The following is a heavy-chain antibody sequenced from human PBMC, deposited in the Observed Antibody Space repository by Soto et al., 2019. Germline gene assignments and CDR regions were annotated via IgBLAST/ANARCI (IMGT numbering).Heavy chain of an antibody. CDR2: ISGSVAYT. Sequence: PGGSLRLSCAASGFAFSTYAMNWVRQPPGKGLEWVSSISGSVAYTYYADSVQGRFTISRDNSKNTLNLQMNSLRAEDTAVYYCARDRHPYSTKYYFDYWGQGTLVTVSS. D-gene: IGHD2-2*01. CDR3: ARDRHPYSTKYYFDY. CDR1: GFAFSTYA. J-gene: IGHJ4*02. V-gene: IGHV3-23*01.